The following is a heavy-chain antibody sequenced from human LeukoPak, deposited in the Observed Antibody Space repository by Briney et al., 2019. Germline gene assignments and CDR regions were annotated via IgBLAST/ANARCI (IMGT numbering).Heavy chain of an antibody. D-gene: IGHD2-8*01. J-gene: IGHJ4*02. CDR2: IKQEGSEK. Sequence: GGSLRLSCAASGFTFSCYWMSWLRQAPGKGVEWVANIKQEGSEKYHVDSVKGRFTISKDNAKNSRHLQMNSLRAEDTAVHSCARGIILDIVLMVYAILPDYWGPGTLVTVSS. CDR3: ARGIILDIVLMVYAILPDY. CDR1: GFTFSCYW. V-gene: IGHV3-7*01.